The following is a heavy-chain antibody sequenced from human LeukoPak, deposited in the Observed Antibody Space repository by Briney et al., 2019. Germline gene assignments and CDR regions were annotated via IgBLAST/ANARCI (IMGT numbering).Heavy chain of an antibody. D-gene: IGHD4-4*01. Sequence: SETLSLTCTVSGGSISSYYWSWIRQPAGKGLEWLGYIYYSGSTNYNPSLKSRVTISVDTSKNQFSLKLSSVTAADTAVYYCARLDSKDYCYYHAMDVWGQGTMVTVSS. J-gene: IGHJ6*02. V-gene: IGHV4-59*01. CDR1: GGSISSYY. CDR3: ARLDSKDYCYYHAMDV. CDR2: IYYSGST.